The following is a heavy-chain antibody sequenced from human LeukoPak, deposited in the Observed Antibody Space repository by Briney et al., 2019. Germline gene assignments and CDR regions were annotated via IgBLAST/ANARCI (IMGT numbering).Heavy chain of an antibody. CDR1: GFTFSRYG. J-gene: IGHJ5*02. CDR3: ARHGPFAMVKGTSFDP. D-gene: IGHD4/OR15-4a*01. V-gene: IGHV3-30*03. Sequence: GGSLRLSCAAAGFTFSRYGMHWVRQAPGKGLEWVAVISYDGSNKYYADSVKGRSTISRDNSKNILYLQMSSLSVEDTAVYYCARHGPFAMVKGTSFDPWGQGTLVTVSS. CDR2: ISYDGSNK.